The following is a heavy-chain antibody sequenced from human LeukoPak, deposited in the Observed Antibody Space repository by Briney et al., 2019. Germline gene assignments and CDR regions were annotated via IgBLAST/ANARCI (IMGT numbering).Heavy chain of an antibody. Sequence: SETLSLTCTVSGGSISSYYWSWVRQPPGKGLEWIGYIYYSGSTNYNPSLKSRVTISVDTSKNQFSLKLSSVTAADTAVYYCARHEAAAARFPYYYYYYGMDVWGQGTTVTVSS. J-gene: IGHJ6*02. V-gene: IGHV4-59*08. CDR1: GGSISSYY. D-gene: IGHD6-6*01. CDR3: ARHEAAAARFPYYYYYYGMDV. CDR2: IYYSGST.